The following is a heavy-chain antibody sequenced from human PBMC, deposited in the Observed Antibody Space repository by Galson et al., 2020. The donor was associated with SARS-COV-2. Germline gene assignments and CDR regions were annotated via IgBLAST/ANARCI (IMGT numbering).Heavy chain of an antibody. J-gene: IGHJ4*02. D-gene: IGHD3-16*02. Sequence: GGSLRPSCTASAFSVSRNYMTWVRQAPGKGLEWVSSIYSGGNTNYADSVKGRFTISRDNSKNTLYLQMHSLRAEDTAVYYCAGEYGIKFGGVFVIGYWGQGTLVTVSS. CDR2: IYSGGNT. V-gene: IGHV3-66*01. CDR3: AGEYGIKFGGVFVIGY. CDR1: AFSVSRNY.